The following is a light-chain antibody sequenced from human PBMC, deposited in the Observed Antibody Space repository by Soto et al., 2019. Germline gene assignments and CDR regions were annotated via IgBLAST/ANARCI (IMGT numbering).Light chain of an antibody. J-gene: IGKJ1*01. V-gene: IGKV3-20*01. CDR3: HQYDSWT. CDR1: QSVSSSY. CDR2: GAS. Sequence: EIVLTQSPVTLSVSPGERATLSCRASQSVSSSYLAWYQQKPGQAPRLLIYGASSRATGIPDRFSGSGSGTDFTLTISRLEPEDFAVYYCHQYDSWTFGQGTKVDIK.